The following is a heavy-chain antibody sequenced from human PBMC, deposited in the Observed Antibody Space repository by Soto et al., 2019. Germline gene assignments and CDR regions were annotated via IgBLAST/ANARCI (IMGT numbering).Heavy chain of an antibody. CDR1: GFIFKMYW. J-gene: IGHJ4*02. Sequence: GGSLRLSCAASGFIFKMYWMHWFRQSPGKGLVWISRIYNDGTYSDYADSVRGRFTISRDNVNDTLYLQMNNLRAEDSGLYYCTRGPRPISTGTGAYWGQGTQVTVSS. CDR2: IYNDGTYS. D-gene: IGHD3-10*01. CDR3: TRGPRPISTGTGAY. V-gene: IGHV3-74*01.